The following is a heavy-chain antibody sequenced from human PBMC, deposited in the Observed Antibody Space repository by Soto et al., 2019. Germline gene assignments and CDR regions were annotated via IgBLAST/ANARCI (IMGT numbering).Heavy chain of an antibody. CDR2: IIPIFGTA. CDR3: ARDRPALLLTYYGMDV. J-gene: IGHJ6*02. Sequence: QVQLVQSGAEVKKPGSSVKVSCKASGCTFSSYAISWVRQAPGQGLEWMGGIIPIFGTANYAQQFQGRVTITADESTTTAYMELRSLRSEDTAVYYCARDRPALLLTYYGMDVWGQGTTVTGSS. D-gene: IGHD2-15*01. V-gene: IGHV1-69*01. CDR1: GCTFSSYA.